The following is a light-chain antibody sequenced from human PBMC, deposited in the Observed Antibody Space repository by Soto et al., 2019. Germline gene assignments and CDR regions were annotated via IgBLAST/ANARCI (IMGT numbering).Light chain of an antibody. CDR3: QQFNSYPST. CDR1: QGISSY. J-gene: IGKJ4*01. CDR2: AAS. Sequence: IQLTQSPSSLSASVGDRVTITYRASQGISSYLAWYQQKAGKAPKLLIYAASTLQSGVPSRFSGSGSGTDFTLTISSLQPEDFATYYCQQFNSYPSTFGGGTKVEIK. V-gene: IGKV1-9*01.